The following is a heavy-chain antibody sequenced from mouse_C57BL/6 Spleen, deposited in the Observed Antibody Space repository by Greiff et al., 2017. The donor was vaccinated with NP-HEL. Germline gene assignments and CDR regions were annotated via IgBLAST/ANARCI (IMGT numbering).Heavy chain of an antibody. Sequence: QVQLQQSGAELVRPGASVTLSCKASGYTFTDYEMHWVKQTPVHGLEWIGAIDPETGGTAYNQKFKGKAILTADKSSSTAYMELRSLTSEDSAVYYCTRRGGLDYYGSSYGYWGQGTTLTVSS. CDR3: TRRGGLDYYGSSYGY. V-gene: IGHV1-15*01. D-gene: IGHD1-1*01. J-gene: IGHJ2*01. CDR1: GYTFTDYE. CDR2: IDPETGGT.